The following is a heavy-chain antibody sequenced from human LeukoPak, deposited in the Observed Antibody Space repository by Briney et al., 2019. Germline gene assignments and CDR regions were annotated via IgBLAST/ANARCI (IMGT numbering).Heavy chain of an antibody. CDR2: IYYSGST. Sequence: SETLSLTCTVSGGSISSYYWSWIRQPPGKGLEWIGYIYYSGSTNYNPSLKSRVTISVDTSKNQFSLKLSSVTAADTAVYYCARVHYYDSSGYYYEDYWGQGTLVTVSS. CDR1: GGSISSYY. D-gene: IGHD3-22*01. J-gene: IGHJ4*02. V-gene: IGHV4-59*08. CDR3: ARVHYYDSSGYYYEDY.